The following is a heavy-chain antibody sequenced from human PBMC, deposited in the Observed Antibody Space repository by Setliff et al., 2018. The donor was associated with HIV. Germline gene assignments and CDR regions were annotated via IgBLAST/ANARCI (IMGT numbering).Heavy chain of an antibody. D-gene: IGHD3-22*01. Sequence: PGGSLRLTCEASGFIFTTYGMHWVRQAPGKGLEWIAFIRYDGNDKYYADSVKGRFTISRDSSKNTLYLQMNSLRAEDTAVYYCAKDVYVAKYYYGSSGYSGSYYFDYWGQGTLVTVSS. J-gene: IGHJ4*02. V-gene: IGHV3-30*02. CDR3: AKDVYVAKYYYGSSGYSGSYYFDY. CDR1: GFIFTTYG. CDR2: IRYDGNDK.